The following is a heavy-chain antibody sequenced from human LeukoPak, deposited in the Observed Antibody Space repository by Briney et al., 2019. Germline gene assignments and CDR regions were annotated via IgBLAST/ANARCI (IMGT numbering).Heavy chain of an antibody. V-gene: IGHV3-30*03. CDR1: GFTFSSYS. J-gene: IGHJ1*01. CDR2: ISYDGSNK. CDR3: ARDRGDHYQEYFQH. D-gene: IGHD2-2*01. Sequence: GGSLRLSCAASGFTFSSYSMNWVRQAPGKGLEWVAVISYDGSNKYYADSVKGRFTISRDNSKNTLYLQMNSLRAEDTAVYYCARDRGDHYQEYFQHWGQGTLVTVSS.